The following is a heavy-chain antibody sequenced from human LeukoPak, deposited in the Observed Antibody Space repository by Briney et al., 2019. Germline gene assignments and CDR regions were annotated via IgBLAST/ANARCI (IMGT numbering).Heavy chain of an antibody. J-gene: IGHJ4*02. CDR2: ISYDGNNK. Sequence: QPGGSLRLSCAASGFTFGSHTIHWVRQAPGQGLEWVAVISYDGNNKDYADSVKGRFTISRDNSKNTLYLQMNSLRPEDTAIYYCARESSSSDMYYYDTSGYSHYFDYWGQGTLVTVSS. D-gene: IGHD3-22*01. V-gene: IGHV3-30-3*01. CDR3: ARESSSSDMYYYDTSGYSHYFDY. CDR1: GFTFGSHT.